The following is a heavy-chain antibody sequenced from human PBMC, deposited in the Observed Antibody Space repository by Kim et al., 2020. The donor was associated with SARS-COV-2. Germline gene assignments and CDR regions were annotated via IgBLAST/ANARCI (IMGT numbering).Heavy chain of an antibody. V-gene: IGHV3-11*03. J-gene: IGHJ4*02. CDR2: SSSYK. D-gene: IGHD6-6*01. Sequence: SSSYKNYADSVKGRFTIARDNSKNSLYLQMNSLRAEDTAVYYCIAAVSSSWGQGTLVTVSS. CDR3: IAAVSSS.